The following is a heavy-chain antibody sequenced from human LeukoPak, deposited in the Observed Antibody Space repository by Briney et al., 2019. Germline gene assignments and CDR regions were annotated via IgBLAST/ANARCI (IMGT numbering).Heavy chain of an antibody. J-gene: IGHJ6*03. CDR1: GGSFSGYY. Sequence: SETLSLTCAVYGGSFSGYYWSWIRQPPGKGLEWIGEINHSGSTNYNPSLKSRVTISVDTSKDQFSLKLSSVTAANTAVYYCARVSNPYYYYYYMDVWGKGTTVTVSS. CDR3: ARVSNPYYYYYYMDV. V-gene: IGHV4-34*01. CDR2: INHSGST.